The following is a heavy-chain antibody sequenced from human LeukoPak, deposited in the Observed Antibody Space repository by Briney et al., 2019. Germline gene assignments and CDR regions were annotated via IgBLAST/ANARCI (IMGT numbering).Heavy chain of an antibody. D-gene: IGHD1-26*01. Sequence: SETLSLTCSVSGGSISSYYWSWIRQPAGKGLEWIGRIYSSGSTNHNPSLKSRVTMSVDTSKNQFSLKLSSVTAADTAVYYCAKLFSGSYLDYWGQGTLVTVSS. CDR1: GGSISSYY. CDR3: AKLFSGSYLDY. V-gene: IGHV4-4*07. CDR2: IYSSGST. J-gene: IGHJ4*02.